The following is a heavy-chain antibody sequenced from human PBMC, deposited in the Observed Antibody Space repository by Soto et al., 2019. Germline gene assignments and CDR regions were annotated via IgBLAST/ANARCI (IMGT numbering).Heavy chain of an antibody. CDR3: ARDGRSSYSSGWYYFDY. CDR1: GYTFTSYA. V-gene: IGHV1-3*01. Sequence: GASVKVTCKASGYTFTSYAMHWVRRAPGQRLEWMGWINAGNGNTKYSQKFQGRVTITRDTSASTAYMELSSLRSEDTAVYYCARDGRSSYSSGWYYFDYWGQGTLVTVSS. J-gene: IGHJ4*02. CDR2: INAGNGNT. D-gene: IGHD6-19*01.